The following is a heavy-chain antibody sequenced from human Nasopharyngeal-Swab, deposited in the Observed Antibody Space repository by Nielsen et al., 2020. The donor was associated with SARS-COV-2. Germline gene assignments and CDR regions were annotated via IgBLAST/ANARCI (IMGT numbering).Heavy chain of an antibody. J-gene: IGHJ4*02. V-gene: IGHV4-34*01. CDR3: ARGRDYGDYVDYFDY. Sequence: WIRKPPGKGLEWIGEINHSGSTNYNPSLKSRVTISVDTSKNQFSLKLSSVTAADTAVYYCARGRDYGDYVDYFDYWGQGTLVTVSS. CDR2: INHSGST. D-gene: IGHD4-17*01.